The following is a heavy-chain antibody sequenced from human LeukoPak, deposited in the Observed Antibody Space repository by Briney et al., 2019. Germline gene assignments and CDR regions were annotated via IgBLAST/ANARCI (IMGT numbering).Heavy chain of an antibody. CDR3: ARGGIAAAGMSFDY. Sequence: ASVKVSCKASGYTFTSYYMHWVRQAPGQGLEWMGIINPIGSSTRYAQKFQGRVTMTRDTSTSTVYMELSSLRSEDTAVYYCARGGIAAAGMSFDYWGQGTLVTVCS. J-gene: IGHJ4*02. CDR1: GYTFTSYY. V-gene: IGHV1-46*01. D-gene: IGHD6-13*01. CDR2: INPIGSST.